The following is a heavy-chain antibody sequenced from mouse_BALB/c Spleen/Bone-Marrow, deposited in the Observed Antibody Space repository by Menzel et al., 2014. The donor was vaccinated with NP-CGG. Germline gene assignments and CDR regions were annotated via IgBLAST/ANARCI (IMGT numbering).Heavy chain of an antibody. D-gene: IGHD2-3*01. CDR3: AISDCYYPYYYAMDY. Sequence: QVQLQQSGAELVKPGASVKLSCKASGYTFSSYWMQWVQQRPGQGLEWIGAIIPSNGRTNYNENFKSKATLTVDKSSSTAYMQLSSRTSEDSAVYYGAISDCYYPYYYAMDYWGQGTPVTVSP. J-gene: IGHJ4*01. CDR1: GYTFSSYW. CDR2: IIPSNGRT. V-gene: IGHV1S81*02.